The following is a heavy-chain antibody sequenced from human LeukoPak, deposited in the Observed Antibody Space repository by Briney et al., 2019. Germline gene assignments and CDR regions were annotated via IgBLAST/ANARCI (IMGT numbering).Heavy chain of an antibody. CDR1: GFTFSSYE. CDR3: ARVSRINSYGLAGPNFDY. CDR2: IDSSGSTI. D-gene: IGHD5-18*01. J-gene: IGHJ4*02. V-gene: IGHV3-48*03. Sequence: GGSLRLSCAASGFTFSSYEMNWVRQAPGKGLEWVSYIDSSGSTIHYADSVKGRFTISRDNAKNSLYLQMNSLRAEDTAVYYCARVSRINSYGLAGPNFDYWGQGTLVTVSS.